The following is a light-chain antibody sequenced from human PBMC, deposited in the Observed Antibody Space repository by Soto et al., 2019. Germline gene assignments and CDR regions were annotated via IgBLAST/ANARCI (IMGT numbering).Light chain of an antibody. V-gene: IGKV1-6*01. CDR3: LQNYNYPFT. J-gene: IGKJ3*01. CDR1: QVIRND. CDR2: AAS. Sequence: AIQMTQSPSSLSASVGDRVTITCRASQVIRNDLGWYQQKPGKAPKVLIYAASSLQSGVPSRFSGSGSGTDFTLTISSLHHEDFATYCCLQNYNYPFTFGPGTKVDIK.